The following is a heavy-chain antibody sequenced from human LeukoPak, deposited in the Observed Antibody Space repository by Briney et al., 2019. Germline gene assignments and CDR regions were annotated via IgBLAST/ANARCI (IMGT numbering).Heavy chain of an antibody. D-gene: IGHD3-22*01. V-gene: IGHV4-34*01. CDR1: GGSFSGYY. CDR2: INLSGST. J-gene: IGHJ4*02. Sequence: SETLSLTCAVYGGSFSGYYWSWIRQPPGKGLEWIGEINLSGSTNYNPSLKSRVTISVDTSKNQFSLKLSSVTAADTAVYYCARGTNYYDSSGYYYSYFDYWGQGTLVTVSS. CDR3: ARGTNYYDSSGYYYSYFDY.